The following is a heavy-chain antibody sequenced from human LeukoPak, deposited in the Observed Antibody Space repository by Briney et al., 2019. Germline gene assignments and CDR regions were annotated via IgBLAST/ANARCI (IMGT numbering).Heavy chain of an antibody. J-gene: IGHJ5*02. V-gene: IGHV3-30*18. CDR3: AKGGQWLVRDYNWFDP. D-gene: IGHD6-19*01. CDR2: ISYDGSNI. CDR1: GFTFSSYG. Sequence: GGSLRLSCAASGFTFSSYGMHWVRQAPGKGLEWVAVISYDGSNIYYADSVKGRFTISRDNSKNTLYLQMNSLRAEDTAVYYCAKGGQWLVRDYNWFDPWGQGTLVTVSS.